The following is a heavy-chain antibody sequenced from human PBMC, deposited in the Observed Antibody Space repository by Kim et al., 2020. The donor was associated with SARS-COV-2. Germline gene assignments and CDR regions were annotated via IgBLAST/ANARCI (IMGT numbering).Heavy chain of an antibody. CDR2: ISGSGGST. Sequence: GGSLRLSCAASGFTFSSYAMSWVRQAPGKGLEWVSAISGSGGSTYYADSVKGRFTISRDNSKNTLYLQMNSLRAEDTAVYYCAKVSSPMVRGAIIVPFDYWGQGTLVTVSS. V-gene: IGHV3-23*01. CDR1: GFTFSSYA. D-gene: IGHD3-10*01. J-gene: IGHJ4*02. CDR3: AKVSSPMVRGAIIVPFDY.